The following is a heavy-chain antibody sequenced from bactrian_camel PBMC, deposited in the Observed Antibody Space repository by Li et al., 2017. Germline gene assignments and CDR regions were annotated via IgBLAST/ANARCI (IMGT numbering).Heavy chain of an antibody. V-gene: IGHV3S42*01. CDR1: GFTFGSST. Sequence: VQLVESGGGLVQPGGSLRLSCAASGFTFGSSTMSWVRQAPGKGLEWVSTINTGGGTTSFADSVKGRFTISRDNAKNTLYLQMNSLKPEDTAVYYCVSLVGRPLVHQGTQVTVS. J-gene: IGHJ4*01. CDR2: INTGGGTT. D-gene: IGHD2*01.